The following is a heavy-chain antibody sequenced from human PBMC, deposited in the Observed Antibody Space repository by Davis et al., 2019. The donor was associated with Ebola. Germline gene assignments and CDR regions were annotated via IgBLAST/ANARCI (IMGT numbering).Heavy chain of an antibody. CDR2: IIPIFGTA. J-gene: IGHJ4*02. V-gene: IGHV1-69*13. CDR1: GGTFSSYA. CDR3: ARGDYYDSSGYWAGFDY. D-gene: IGHD3-22*01. Sequence: SVKVSCKASGGTFSSYAISWVRQAPGQGLEWMGGIIPIFGTANYAQKFQGRVTITADESTSTAYMELSSLRSEDTAVYYCARGDYYDSSGYWAGFDYWGQGTLVTVSS.